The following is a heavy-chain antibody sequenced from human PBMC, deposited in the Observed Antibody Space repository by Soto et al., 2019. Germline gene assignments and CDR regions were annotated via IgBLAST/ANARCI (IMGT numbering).Heavy chain of an antibody. CDR1: GFTFSSYV. V-gene: IGHV3-30*14. D-gene: IGHD3-22*01. J-gene: IGHJ4*02. Sequence: PGGSLRLSCVASGFTFSSYVIHWVRQAPGKGLEWVALISTDGTEKHYPGSVRGRFTISRDNSKDTLYLQMNSLRTEDTAVYYCAREIYDDYDSSGFDLWGQGTLVTVSS. CDR2: ISTDGTEK. CDR3: AREIYDDYDSSGFDL.